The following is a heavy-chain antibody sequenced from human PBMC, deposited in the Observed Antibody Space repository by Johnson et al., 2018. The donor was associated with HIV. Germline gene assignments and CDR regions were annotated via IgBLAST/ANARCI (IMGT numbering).Heavy chain of an antibody. J-gene: IGHJ3*02. CDR2: IRYDGNNK. CDR1: GFSFSTYD. Sequence: QVQLVESGGGVVQPGRSLRLSCAASGFSFSTYDVHWVRQAPGKGLEWVAFIRYDGNNKFYADSVKGRFTISRDNAKNTLYLQMNSLRAGDTAVYYCARIAARGAFDIWGQGTMVTVSS. CDR3: ARIAARGAFDI. D-gene: IGHD6-13*01. V-gene: IGHV3-33*01.